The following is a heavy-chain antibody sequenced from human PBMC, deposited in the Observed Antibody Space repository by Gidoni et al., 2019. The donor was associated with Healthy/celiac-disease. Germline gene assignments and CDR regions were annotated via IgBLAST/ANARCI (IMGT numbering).Heavy chain of an antibody. V-gene: IGHV2-70*04. CDR3: ERVCSAGPSDAFDI. Sequence: QVTLKESAPALVQPTQTLPLTCTFSGFSLSTSGMRVSWIRQPPGKSLEWLARIDWDDDKFYSTSLKTRLTITTDTTKNQVVLTMTNMDHVDTATYYCERVCSAGPSDAFDIWGQGTMVTVSS. CDR1: GFSLSTSGMR. J-gene: IGHJ3*02. CDR2: IDWDDDK. D-gene: IGHD6-13*01.